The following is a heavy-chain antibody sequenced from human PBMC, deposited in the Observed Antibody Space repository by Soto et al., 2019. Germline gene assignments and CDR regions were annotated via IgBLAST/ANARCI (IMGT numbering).Heavy chain of an antibody. J-gene: IGHJ4*02. D-gene: IGHD3-10*01. CDR1: GGSISSYY. CDR2: IYYSGST. V-gene: IGHV4-59*08. CDR3: ARHNYGSGSTYFDY. Sequence: QVQLQESGPGLVKPSETLSLTCTVSGGSISSYYWSWIRQPPGKGLEWIGYIYYSGSTNYNPSLKRRVTHAVHTSKTQFPLSLNAMTAADTAVYYCARHNYGSGSTYFDYWGQGTLVTVSS.